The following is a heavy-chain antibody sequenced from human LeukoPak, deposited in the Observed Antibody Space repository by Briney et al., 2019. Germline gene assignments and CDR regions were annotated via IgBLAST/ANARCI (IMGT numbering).Heavy chain of an antibody. CDR2: IGGSGDST. V-gene: IGHV3-23*01. J-gene: IGHJ4*02. D-gene: IGHD3-16*01. CDR3: AKEGPGGGGYLDD. CDR1: GFTFSSYI. Sequence: GGSLRLSYAASGFTFSSYIMSWVRQAPGKGLEWVSLIGGSGDSTYYADSVKGRFTISRDNSKNTLYLRMNSLRADDTAVYYCAKEGPGGGGYLDDWGQGTLVTVSS.